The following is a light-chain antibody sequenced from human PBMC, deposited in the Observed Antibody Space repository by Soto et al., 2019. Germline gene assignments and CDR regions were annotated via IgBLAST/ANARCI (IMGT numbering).Light chain of an antibody. Sequence: QAVVTQPPSASGTPGQRVPISCSGSSSNIGTNTVNWYQQLPGTAPKLLIYDTNNRPSGIPDRFSGSKSGTSATLDIAGLQTGDEADYYCAAWDNSLSAAVFGGGTKLTVL. CDR3: AAWDNSLSAAV. CDR2: DTN. CDR1: SSNIGTNT. J-gene: IGLJ2*01. V-gene: IGLV1-51*01.